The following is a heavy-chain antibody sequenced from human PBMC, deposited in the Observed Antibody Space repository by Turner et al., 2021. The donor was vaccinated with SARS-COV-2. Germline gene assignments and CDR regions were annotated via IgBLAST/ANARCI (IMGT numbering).Heavy chain of an antibody. Sequence: EVQLVESAGGLMQPGGSLSLSCAAAGFTVSSNYMSWVRQAPGKGLEWVSVIYSGGSTFYADSVKGRFTISRDNSKNTLYLQMNSLRAEDTAVYYCARDLGGLRFDYWGQGTLVTVSS. V-gene: IGHV3-53*01. CDR3: ARDLGGLRFDY. J-gene: IGHJ4*02. D-gene: IGHD2-15*01. CDR1: GFTVSSNY. CDR2: IYSGGST.